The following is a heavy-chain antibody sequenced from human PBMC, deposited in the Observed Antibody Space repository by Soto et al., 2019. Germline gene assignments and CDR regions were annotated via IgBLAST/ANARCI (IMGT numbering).Heavy chain of an antibody. CDR2: IWFDGSNK. D-gene: IGHD2-21*01. Sequence: PGGSLRLSCAASGFTFSSFGMHWVRQAPGKGLEWVALIWFDGSNKNYADSVKGRFTISRDNSKNTLSLQMNSLRAEDTAVYFCARKVGMEFDHWGEGT. V-gene: IGHV3-33*01. CDR1: GFTFSSFG. CDR3: ARKVGMEFDH. J-gene: IGHJ4*02.